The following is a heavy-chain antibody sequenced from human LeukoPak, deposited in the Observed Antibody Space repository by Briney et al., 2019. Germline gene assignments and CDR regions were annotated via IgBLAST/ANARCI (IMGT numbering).Heavy chain of an antibody. V-gene: IGHV1-46*01. Sequence: ASVKVSCKASGYTFTSYYMHWVRQAPGQGLEWMGIINPSGGSTSYAQKFQGRVTMTRDTSTSTVYMELSSLRSEDTAVYYCARDRAVVVVAATGESIDAFDIWGQGTMVTVSS. CDR3: ARDRAVVVVAATGESIDAFDI. CDR2: INPSGGST. CDR1: GYTFTSYY. J-gene: IGHJ3*02. D-gene: IGHD2-15*01.